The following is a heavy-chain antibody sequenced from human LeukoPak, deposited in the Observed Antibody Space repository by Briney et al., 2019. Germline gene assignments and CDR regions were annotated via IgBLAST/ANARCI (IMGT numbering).Heavy chain of an antibody. CDR1: GYNFTNYY. J-gene: IGHJ4*02. Sequence: ASVKVSCKASGYNFTNYYMHWVRQAPGQGLEWMGKITPSGGNTKFAQKFQGRVTMTRDTSTSTVSLELSSLRSDDTAVYYCAGLFADCAGDCYSGLLYWGQGTLVTVSS. V-gene: IGHV1-46*01. CDR2: ITPSGGNT. CDR3: AGLFADCAGDCYSGLLY. D-gene: IGHD2-21*02.